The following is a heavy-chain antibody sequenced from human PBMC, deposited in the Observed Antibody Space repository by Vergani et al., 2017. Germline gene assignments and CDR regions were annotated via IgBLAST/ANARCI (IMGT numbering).Heavy chain of an antibody. J-gene: IGHJ6*04. CDR3: FYDFWAGYDSGDV. Sequence: EVHLVESGGGLVQPGESLKLSCATSGLTFSDSAIHWVRQTSGKGLEWIGRIRDKAYNYATVYAVSVKGRFTISRDHSTKTAYLQMNGLTTEDTAVYYCFYDFWAGYDSGDVWGKGTTVTVSS. CDR2: IRDKAYNYAT. D-gene: IGHD3/OR15-3a*01. CDR1: GLTFSDSA. V-gene: IGHV3-73*02.